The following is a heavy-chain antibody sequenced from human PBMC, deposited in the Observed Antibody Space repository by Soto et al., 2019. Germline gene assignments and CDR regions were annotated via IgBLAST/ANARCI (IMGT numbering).Heavy chain of an antibody. CDR3: ACRERVDAFDN. V-gene: IGHV1-69*01. CDR1: GGTLSNYA. J-gene: IGHJ3*02. D-gene: IGHD1-26*01. Sequence: QVQLVQSGAEVKKPGSSVKVSCKASGGTLSNYAISWVRQAPGQELEWMGGIIPILGSANYAQKFQDRVTITADESTSTTYMELSSLRSGDAAVYYCACRERVDAFDNWGQGTMVTVSS. CDR2: IIPILGSA.